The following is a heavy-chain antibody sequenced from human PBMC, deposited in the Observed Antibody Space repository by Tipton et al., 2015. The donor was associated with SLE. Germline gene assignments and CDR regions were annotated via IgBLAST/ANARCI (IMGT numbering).Heavy chain of an antibody. V-gene: IGHV4-59*11. CDR1: GGSISSHY. D-gene: IGHD1-26*01. J-gene: IGHJ5*02. Sequence: TLSLTCTVSGGSISSHYWSWIRQPPGKGLEWIGYIYYSGSTNYNPSLKSRVTISVDTSKNQFSLELSSVTAADTAVYYCARGGELLPNWFDPWGQGTLVTVSS. CDR3: ARGGELLPNWFDP. CDR2: IYYSGST.